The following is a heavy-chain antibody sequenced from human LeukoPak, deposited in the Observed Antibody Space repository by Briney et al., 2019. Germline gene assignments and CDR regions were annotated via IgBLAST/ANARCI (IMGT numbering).Heavy chain of an antibody. CDR1: GYTLTELS. CDR2: FDPEDGET. J-gene: IGHJ4*02. V-gene: IGHV1-24*01. Sequence: ASVKVSCKVSGYTLTELSMHWVRQAPGKGLEWMGGFDPEDGETIYAQKFQGRVTMTEGTSTDTAYMELSSLRSEDTAVYYCATLLVGAQTDFDYWGQGTLVTVSS. CDR3: ATLLVGAQTDFDY. D-gene: IGHD1-26*01.